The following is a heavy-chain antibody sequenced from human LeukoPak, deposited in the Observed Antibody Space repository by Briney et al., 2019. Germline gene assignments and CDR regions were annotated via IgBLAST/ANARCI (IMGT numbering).Heavy chain of an antibody. CDR3: ARDPGSYDFWSGYFPYGMDV. CDR2: INHSGST. V-gene: IGHV4-34*01. D-gene: IGHD3-3*01. J-gene: IGHJ6*02. CDR1: GGSFSGYY. Sequence: PSETLSLTCAVYGGSFSGYYWSWIRQPPGKGLEWIGEINHSGSTNYNPSLKSRVTISVDTSKNQFSLKLSSVTAADTAVYYCARDPGSYDFWSGYFPYGMDVWGQGTTVTVSS.